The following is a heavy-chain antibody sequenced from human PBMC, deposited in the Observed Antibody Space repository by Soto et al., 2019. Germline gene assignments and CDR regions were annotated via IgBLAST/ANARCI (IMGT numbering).Heavy chain of an antibody. CDR3: AKEQRPQQWPYGDAFDI. CDR2: MSSDGSKQ. J-gene: IGHJ3*02. CDR1: GFTFSSHG. V-gene: IGHV3-30*18. D-gene: IGHD6-19*01. Sequence: QVQLVESGGGVVQPGRSLRLSCAASGFTFSSHGMHWVRQAPGKGLEWVAVMSSDGSKQDYADSVKGRFTISRDNSKNTLYLQMNSLRIEDTAVYYCAKEQRPQQWPYGDAFDIWGQGTRVTVSS.